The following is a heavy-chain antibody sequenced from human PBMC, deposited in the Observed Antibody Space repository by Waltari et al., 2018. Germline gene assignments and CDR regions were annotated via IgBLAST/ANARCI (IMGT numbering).Heavy chain of an antibody. CDR2: INAGNGNT. Sequence: QVQLVQSGAEVKKPGASVKVSCKASGYPFTSYAMHWVRQAPGQRLEWMGWINAGNGNTKYSQEFQGRVTITRDTSASTAYMELSSLRSEDMAVYYCARENVRRGGIDYWGQGTLVTVSS. D-gene: IGHD3-16*01. CDR1: GYPFTSYA. CDR3: ARENVRRGGIDY. J-gene: IGHJ4*02. V-gene: IGHV1-3*03.